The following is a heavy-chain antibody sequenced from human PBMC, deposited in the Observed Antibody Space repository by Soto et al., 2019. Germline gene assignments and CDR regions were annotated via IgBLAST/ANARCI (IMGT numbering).Heavy chain of an antibody. D-gene: IGHD6-13*01. CDR1: GFTFSSYA. CDR2: ISGSGGST. Sequence: GLLRLSCAASGFTFSSYAMSWVRQAPGKGLEWVSAISGSGGSTYYADSVKGRFTISRDNSKNTLYLQMNSLRAEDTAVYYCAKGTQDSSSWYSYWGQGTLVTASS. J-gene: IGHJ4*02. CDR3: AKGTQDSSSWYSY. V-gene: IGHV3-23*01.